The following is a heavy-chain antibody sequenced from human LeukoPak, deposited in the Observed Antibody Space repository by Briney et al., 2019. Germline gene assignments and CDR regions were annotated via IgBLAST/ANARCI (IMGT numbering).Heavy chain of an antibody. CDR1: GGSISSYY. J-gene: IGHJ4*02. CDR3: ARYDVIRGRTSFDY. CDR2: IYYSGST. Sequence: SETLSLTCTVSGGSISSYYWSWIRQPPGKGLEWIGYIYYSGSTNYNPSLKSRVTISVDTSKNQFSLKLSSVTAADTAVCYCARYDVIRGRTSFDYWGQGTLVTVSS. D-gene: IGHD1-1*01. V-gene: IGHV4-59*08.